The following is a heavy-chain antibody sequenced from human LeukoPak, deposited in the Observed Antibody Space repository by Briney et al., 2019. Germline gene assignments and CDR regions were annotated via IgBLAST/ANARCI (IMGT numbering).Heavy chain of an antibody. J-gene: IGHJ5*02. CDR3: ARDSRGWEQWNWFDP. CDR2: IYYSGST. Sequence: SETLSLTCTVSGGSISSSSYYWGWIRQPPGKGLEWIGSIYYSGSTYYNPSLKSRVTISVDTSKNQFSLKLSSVTAADTAVYYCARDSRGWEQWNWFDPWGQGTLVTVSS. V-gene: IGHV4-39*07. D-gene: IGHD1-26*01. CDR1: GGSISSSSYY.